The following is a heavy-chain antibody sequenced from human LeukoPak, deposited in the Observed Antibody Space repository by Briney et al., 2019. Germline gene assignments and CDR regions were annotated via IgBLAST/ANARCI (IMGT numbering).Heavy chain of an antibody. CDR1: GFTVSSNY. J-gene: IGHJ6*02. Sequence: LAGGSLRLSCAASGFTVSSNYMSWVRQAPGKGLEWVSVIYSGGRTDYADSVKGRFTISRDNSKNTLYFQMSSLRAEDTAVYYCARISEAYYYYGMDVWGQGTTVTVSS. V-gene: IGHV3-66*01. CDR2: IYSGGRT. D-gene: IGHD1-26*01. CDR3: ARISEAYYYYGMDV.